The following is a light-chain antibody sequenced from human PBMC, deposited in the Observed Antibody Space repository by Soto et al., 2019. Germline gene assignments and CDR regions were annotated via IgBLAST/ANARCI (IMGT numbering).Light chain of an antibody. CDR2: GAS. Sequence: EIVLTQSPVTLSVSPGDRATLSCLASQNINTKLAWYQQMPGQAPRLLIHGASTRATGIPARFSGSGSGTDFTLTISSLQPEDFATYYCQQSYSTPITFGQGTRLEIK. J-gene: IGKJ5*01. CDR3: QQSYSTPIT. CDR1: QNINTK. V-gene: IGKV3-15*01.